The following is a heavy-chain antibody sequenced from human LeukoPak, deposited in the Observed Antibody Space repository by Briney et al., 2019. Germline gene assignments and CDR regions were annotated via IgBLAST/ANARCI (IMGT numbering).Heavy chain of an antibody. CDR3: ARPTDYYDSSGYPKHDAFDI. D-gene: IGHD3-22*01. J-gene: IGHJ3*02. CDR2: IYCSGST. CDR1: GGSISSYY. V-gene: IGHV4-59*01. Sequence: SETLSLTCTVSGGSISSYYWSWIRQPPGKGLEWIGYIYCSGSTNYNPSLKGRVTISVDTSKNQFSLKLSSVTAADTAVYYCARPTDYYDSSGYPKHDAFDIWGQGTMVTVSS.